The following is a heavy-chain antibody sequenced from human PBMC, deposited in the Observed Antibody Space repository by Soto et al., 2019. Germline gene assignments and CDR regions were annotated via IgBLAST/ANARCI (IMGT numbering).Heavy chain of an antibody. V-gene: IGHV5-10-1*01. CDR1: GYSFTSYW. Sequence: EVQLVQSGAEVKKPGESLRISCKGSGYSFTSYWISWVRQMPGKGLEWMGRIDPSDSYTNYSPSFQGHVTISADKSISRAYLQWSSLKASDTAMYYCARLAMATRRGYYGMDVWGQGTTVTVSS. D-gene: IGHD5-12*01. CDR2: IDPSDSYT. CDR3: ARLAMATRRGYYGMDV. J-gene: IGHJ6*02.